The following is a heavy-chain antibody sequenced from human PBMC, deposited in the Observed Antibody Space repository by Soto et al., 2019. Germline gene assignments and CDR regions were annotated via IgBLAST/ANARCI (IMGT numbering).Heavy chain of an antibody. J-gene: IGHJ6*02. CDR1: GGSISSGDYY. Sequence: SETLSLTCTVSGGSISSGDYYWSWIRQPPGKGLEWIGYIYYSGSTHYNPSLKSRVTISVDTSKNQFSLKLSSVTAADTAVYYCARDSYGSGSYYYTKGYYYYYGMDVWGQGTTVTVSS. D-gene: IGHD3-10*01. CDR2: IYYSGST. CDR3: ARDSYGSGSYYYTKGYYYYYGMDV. V-gene: IGHV4-30-4*01.